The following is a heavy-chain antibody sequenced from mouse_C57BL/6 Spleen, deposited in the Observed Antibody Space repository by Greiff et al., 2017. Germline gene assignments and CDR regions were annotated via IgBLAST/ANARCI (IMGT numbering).Heavy chain of an antibody. CDR1: GYTFTSYW. CDR3: ARGRVYYDYPYYAMDY. J-gene: IGHJ4*01. V-gene: IGHV1-55*01. Sequence: QVQLQQPGAELVKPGASVKMSCKASGYTFTSYWITWVKQRPGQGLEWIGDIYPGIGSTNYNEKSKSKATLTVDTSSSTAYMQLSSLTSEDSAVYYCARGRVYYDYPYYAMDYWGQGTSVTVSS. D-gene: IGHD2-4*01. CDR2: IYPGIGST.